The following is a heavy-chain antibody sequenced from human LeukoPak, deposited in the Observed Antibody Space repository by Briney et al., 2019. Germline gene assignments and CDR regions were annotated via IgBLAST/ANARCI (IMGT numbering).Heavy chain of an antibody. D-gene: IGHD6-13*01. J-gene: IGHJ6*02. V-gene: IGHV3-21*01. Sequence: GGSLRLSCAASGFTFSSYAMHWVRQAPGKGLEWVSSISSSSSYIYYADSVKGRFTISRDNAKNSLYLQMNSLRAEDTAVYYCARDGPYSSSLYYYYGMDVWGQGTTVTVSS. CDR3: ARDGPYSSSLYYYYGMDV. CDR1: GFTFSSYA. CDR2: ISSSSSYI.